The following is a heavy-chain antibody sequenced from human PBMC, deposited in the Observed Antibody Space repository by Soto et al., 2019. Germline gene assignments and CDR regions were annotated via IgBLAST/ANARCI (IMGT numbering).Heavy chain of an antibody. CDR1: GFNVDSFE. CDR3: ARDFGPTSGYHFYSMDV. D-gene: IGHD3-22*01. J-gene: IGHJ6*02. Sequence: EVQLLESGGGLVQPGESLRLSCAASGFNVDSFEMSWVRQPQGKGLQWLSSMSSGGAAIHYADPVKGRFTNSKDSANNTLYLQINTLRAEDTAVYYCARDFGPTSGYHFYSMDVWGQGTTVTVSS. CDR2: MSSGGAAI. V-gene: IGHV3-48*03.